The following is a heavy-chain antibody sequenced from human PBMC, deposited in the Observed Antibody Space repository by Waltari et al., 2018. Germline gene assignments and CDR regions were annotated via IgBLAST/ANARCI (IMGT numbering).Heavy chain of an antibody. V-gene: IGHV4-39*01. J-gene: IGHJ5*02. CDR1: GGSLGSSSYY. CDR2: IYYSGST. D-gene: IGHD5-12*01. CDR3: ARHWKKSGYRFDP. Sequence: QLQLQESGPGLVKPSETLSPTCTVSGGSLGSSSYYWGWIRQSPGKGLEWIGSIYYSGSTYYNPTLKSRVTISGDTSKNQFSLKLSSVTAADTAVYYCARHWKKSGYRFDPWGQGTLVTVSS.